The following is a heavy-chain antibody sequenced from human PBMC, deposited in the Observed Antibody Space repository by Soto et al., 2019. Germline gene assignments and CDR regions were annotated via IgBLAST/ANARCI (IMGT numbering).Heavy chain of an antibody. CDR2: ISAYNGNT. V-gene: IGHV1-18*01. CDR3: ARSHFYYDFWSGYLNDP. CDR1: GYTFTSYG. D-gene: IGHD3-3*01. J-gene: IGHJ5*02. Sequence: ASVKVSCKASGYTFTSYGISWVRQAPGQGLEWMGWISAYNGNTNYAQKLQGRVTMTTDTSTSTAYMELRSLRSDDTAVYYCARSHFYYDFWSGYLNDPWGQGTLVTVSS.